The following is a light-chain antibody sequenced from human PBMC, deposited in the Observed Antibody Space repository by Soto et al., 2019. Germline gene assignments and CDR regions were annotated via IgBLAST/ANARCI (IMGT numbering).Light chain of an antibody. CDR1: QSISSY. CDR2: AAS. Sequence: LSASVGDRVTITCRASQSISSYLNWYQQKPGKAPKLLIYAASSLQSGVPSRFSGSGSGTDFTLTISSLQPEDFATYYCQQSYSTPLVFGGGTKVDIK. V-gene: IGKV1-39*01. CDR3: QQSYSTPLV. J-gene: IGKJ4*01.